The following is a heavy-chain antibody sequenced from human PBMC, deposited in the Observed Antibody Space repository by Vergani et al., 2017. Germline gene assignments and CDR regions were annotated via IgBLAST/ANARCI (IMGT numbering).Heavy chain of an antibody. Sequence: EVQLVESGGGLVKPGGSLRLSCAASGFTFSSYSMNWVRQAPGKGLEWVSSISSSSSYIYYADSVKGRFTISRDNAKNSLYLQMNSLRAEDTAVYYCAKTMQWLVQIDYWGQGTLVTVSS. CDR3: AKTMQWLVQIDY. D-gene: IGHD6-19*01. V-gene: IGHV3-21*01. CDR1: GFTFSSYS. J-gene: IGHJ4*02. CDR2: ISSSSSYI.